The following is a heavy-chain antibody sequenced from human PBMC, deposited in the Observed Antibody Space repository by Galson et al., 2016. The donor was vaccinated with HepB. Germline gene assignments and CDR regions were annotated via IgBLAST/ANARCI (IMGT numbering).Heavy chain of an antibody. Sequence: SLRLSCAASGFTFSTYSMNWVRQAPGKGLEWVSSISSSSNYIYYADSVKGRFTISRDSAKNSLYPQMNSLRADDTAVYYCARDIFSEWELPGDFYYWGQGTLVTVSS. J-gene: IGHJ4*02. CDR2: ISSSSNYI. D-gene: IGHD1-26*01. CDR3: ARDIFSEWELPGDFYY. V-gene: IGHV3-21*01. CDR1: GFTFSTYS.